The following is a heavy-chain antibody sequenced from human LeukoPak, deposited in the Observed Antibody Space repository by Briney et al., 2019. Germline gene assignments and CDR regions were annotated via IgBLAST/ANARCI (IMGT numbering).Heavy chain of an antibody. CDR1: GGSISSSNW. CDR3: ARSDYGDYVFYYYYYYMDV. Sequence: PSETLSLTCAVSGGSISSSNWWSWVRQPPGKGLEWIGEIYHSGSTNYNPSLKSRVTISVDKSKNQFSLKLSSVTAADTAVYYCARSDYGDYVFYYYYYYMDVWGKGTTVTVSS. J-gene: IGHJ6*03. V-gene: IGHV4-4*02. CDR2: IYHSGST. D-gene: IGHD4-17*01.